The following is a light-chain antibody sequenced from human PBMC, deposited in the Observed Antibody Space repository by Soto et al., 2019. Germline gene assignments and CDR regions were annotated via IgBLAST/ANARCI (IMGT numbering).Light chain of an antibody. CDR1: QSVSSSY. V-gene: IGKV3-20*01. CDR2: GAS. J-gene: IGKJ1*01. CDR3: QQYGSSLWT. Sequence: NVFTQAPGPLSLSPGERATPSLRASQSVSSSYLAWYQQKPGQAPRLLIYGASSRATGIPDRFSGSGSGTDFTLTISRLEPEDFAVYYCQQYGSSLWTFGQGTKVDIK.